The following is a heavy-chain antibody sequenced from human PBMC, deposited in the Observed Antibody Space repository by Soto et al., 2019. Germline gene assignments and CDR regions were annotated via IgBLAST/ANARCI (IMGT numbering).Heavy chain of an antibody. V-gene: IGHV1-24*01. CDR1: GYSLTELS. Sequence: GASVKVSCKVSGYSLTELSMHWVRQAPGKGLEWMGGFDPEDGETIYAQKFQGRVTMTEDTSTDTAYMELSSLRSGDTAVYYCATAAPRRYCSGGSCYFDAFDIWGQGTMVTVSS. D-gene: IGHD2-15*01. CDR2: FDPEDGET. CDR3: ATAAPRRYCSGGSCYFDAFDI. J-gene: IGHJ3*02.